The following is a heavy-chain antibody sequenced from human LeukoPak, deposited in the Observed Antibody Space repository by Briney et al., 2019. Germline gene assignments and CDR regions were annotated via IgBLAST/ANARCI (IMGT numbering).Heavy chain of an antibody. CDR3: ARFPAKKAD. J-gene: IGHJ4*02. CDR1: NGSITPYY. Sequence: SETLSVTCTDSNGSITPYYWSWIPQPPGKGLEWIGYIYHSGNTNYNPSLSSRVTISVDTSKNQLSLELTAVTTADTAVYFCARFPAKKADWGQGTMVTVSS. D-gene: IGHD4/OR15-4a*01. CDR2: IYHSGNT. V-gene: IGHV4-59*01.